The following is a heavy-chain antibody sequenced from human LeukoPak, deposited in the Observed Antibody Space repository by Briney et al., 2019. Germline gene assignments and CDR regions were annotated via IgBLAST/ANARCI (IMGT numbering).Heavy chain of an antibody. CDR1: GGSISSIIYY. D-gene: IGHD6-13*01. CDR2: INHSGST. CDR3: ARGKRGYSSSWYDY. Sequence: SETLSLTCTVSGGSISSIIYYWGWIRQPPGKGLEWIGEINHSGSTNYNPSLKSRVTISVDTSKNQFSLKLSSVTAADTAVYYCARGKRGYSSSWYDYWGQGTLVTVSS. V-gene: IGHV4-39*07. J-gene: IGHJ4*02.